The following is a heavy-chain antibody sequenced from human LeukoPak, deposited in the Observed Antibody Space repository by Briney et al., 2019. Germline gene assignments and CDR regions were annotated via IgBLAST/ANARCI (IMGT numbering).Heavy chain of an antibody. CDR2: IGGSGSSI. V-gene: IGHV3-21*01. CDR3: ASTPRKIAAAGGYFDY. D-gene: IGHD6-13*01. CDR1: GFTFSTYP. J-gene: IGHJ4*02. Sequence: GGSLRLSCAASGFTFSTYPMNWVRQAPGKGLQWVSSIGGSGSSIYYADSVKGRFTISRDNSKNTLYLQMNSLRAEDTAVYYCASTPRKIAAAGGYFDYWGQGTLVTVSS.